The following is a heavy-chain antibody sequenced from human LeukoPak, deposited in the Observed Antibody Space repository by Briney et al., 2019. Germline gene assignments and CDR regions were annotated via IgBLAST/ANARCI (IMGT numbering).Heavy chain of an antibody. CDR1: GFTFSSYS. Sequence: PGGSLRLSCAASGFTFSSYSINWVRQAPGKGLEWVSSISSSSSYIYYADSVKGRFTISRDNAKNSLYLQMNSLRAEDTAVYYCARVSPQEWLPNMYYFDYWGQGTLVTVSS. D-gene: IGHD5-12*01. CDR2: ISSSSSYI. V-gene: IGHV3-21*01. CDR3: ARVSPQEWLPNMYYFDY. J-gene: IGHJ4*02.